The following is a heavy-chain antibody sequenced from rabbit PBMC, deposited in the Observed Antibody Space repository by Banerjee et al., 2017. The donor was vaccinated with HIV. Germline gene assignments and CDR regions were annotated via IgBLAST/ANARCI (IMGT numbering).Heavy chain of an antibody. V-gene: IGHV1S47*01. CDR3: ARDRDSGGWDWDL. J-gene: IGHJ3*01. CDR2: IDPVFGST. Sequence: QEQLVESGGGLVQPGGSLKLSCKASGFDFSSYGVSWVRQAPGKGLEWIGYIDPVFGSTYYASWVNGRFTISSHNAQNTLYLQLNSLTAADTATYFCARDRDSGGWDWDLWGQGTLVTVS. D-gene: IGHD4-1*01. CDR1: GFDFSSYG.